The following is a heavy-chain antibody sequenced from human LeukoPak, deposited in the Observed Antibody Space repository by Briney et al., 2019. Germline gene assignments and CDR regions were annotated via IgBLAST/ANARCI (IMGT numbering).Heavy chain of an antibody. Sequence: SGTLSLTCTVSGGSISSSSYYWGWIRQPPGKGLEWIGSIYYSGSTYYNPSLKSRVTISVDTSKNQFSLKLSSVTAADTAVYYCARLAVAGPNWFDPWGQGTLVTVSS. D-gene: IGHD6-19*01. CDR3: ARLAVAGPNWFDP. CDR1: GGSISSSSYY. V-gene: IGHV4-39*01. CDR2: IYYSGST. J-gene: IGHJ5*02.